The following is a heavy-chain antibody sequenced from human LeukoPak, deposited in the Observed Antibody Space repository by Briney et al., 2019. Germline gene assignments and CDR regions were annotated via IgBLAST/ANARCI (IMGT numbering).Heavy chain of an antibody. CDR2: ISYDGSNK. D-gene: IGHD1-20*01. Sequence: GGSLRLSCAASGFTFSSYGMHWVRQAPGKGLEWVAVISYDGSNKYYADSVKGRFTISRDNSKSTLYLQMNSLRAEDTAVYYCAKDSRITGTADYWGQGTLVTVSS. V-gene: IGHV3-30*18. CDR3: AKDSRITGTADY. CDR1: GFTFSSYG. J-gene: IGHJ4*02.